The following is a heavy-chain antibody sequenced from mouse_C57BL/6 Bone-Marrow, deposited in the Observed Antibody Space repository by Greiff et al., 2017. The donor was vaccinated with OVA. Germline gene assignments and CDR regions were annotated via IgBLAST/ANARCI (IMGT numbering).Heavy chain of an antibody. CDR2: IDPENGDT. CDR3: TRWLPWYFDV. V-gene: IGHV14-4*01. Sequence: VQLQQSGAELVRPGASVKLSCTASGFTFTDDYMHWVKQRPEQGLEWIGWIDPENGDTDYASKFQGKATITADTSSNTAYLQLSSLTSEDTAVYYCTRWLPWYFDVWGKGTTVTVSS. J-gene: IGHJ1*03. D-gene: IGHD2-3*01. CDR1: GFTFTDDY.